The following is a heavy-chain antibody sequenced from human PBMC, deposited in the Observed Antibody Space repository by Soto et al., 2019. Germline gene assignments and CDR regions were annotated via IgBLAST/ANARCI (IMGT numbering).Heavy chain of an antibody. D-gene: IGHD6-13*01. J-gene: IGHJ5*02. Sequence: GGSLRLSCAASGFTFSSYSMNWVRQAPGKGLEWVSYISSSTIYYADSVKGRFTISRDNAKNSLYLQMNILRAEDTAVYYCARHPERIAQIGWFDPWGQGTLVTVSS. CDR2: ISSSTI. CDR3: ARHPERIAQIGWFDP. CDR1: GFTFSSYS. V-gene: IGHV3-48*01.